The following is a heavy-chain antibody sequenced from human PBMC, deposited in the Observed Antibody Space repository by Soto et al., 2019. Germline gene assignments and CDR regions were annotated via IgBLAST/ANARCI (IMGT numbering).Heavy chain of an antibody. Sequence: QVQLLQSGAEVKKPGSSVKVSCKASGGTFSSYAISWVRHAPGQGLEWMGGIIPIFGTANYAQKFQGRVTIAADEATSTAYMELSSLRSEDTAVYYCATDSVAAFPQDAFDIWGQETMVTVSS. CDR3: ATDSVAAFPQDAFDI. D-gene: IGHD6-13*01. CDR2: IIPIFGTA. CDR1: GGTFSSYA. V-gene: IGHV1-69*01. J-gene: IGHJ3*02.